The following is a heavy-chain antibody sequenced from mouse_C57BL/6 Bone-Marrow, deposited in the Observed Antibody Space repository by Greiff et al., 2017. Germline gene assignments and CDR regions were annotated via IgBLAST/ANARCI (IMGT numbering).Heavy chain of an antibody. Sequence: EVQLQQSGAELARPGASVKMSCKASGFNIKNTYMHWVKQRPEQGLEWIGRIDPANGNTKYAPKFQGKATITADTSSNTAYLQLSSLTSEDTAIYYCARITTVVADYAMDYWGQGTSVTVSS. CDR2: IDPANGNT. D-gene: IGHD1-1*01. J-gene: IGHJ4*01. CDR3: ARITTVVADYAMDY. V-gene: IGHV14-3*01. CDR1: GFNIKNTY.